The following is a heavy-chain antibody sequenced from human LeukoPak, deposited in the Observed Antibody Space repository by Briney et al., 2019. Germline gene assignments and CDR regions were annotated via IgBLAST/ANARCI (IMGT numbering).Heavy chain of an antibody. CDR1: GGSISSGDYY. V-gene: IGHV4-30-4*08. Sequence: SETLSLTCTVSGGSISSGDYYWSWIRQPPGKGLEWIGYIYYSGSTYYNPSLKSRVTISVDTSKNQFSLKLSSVTAADTAVYYCARGSDYYYDSSGYPTYHPSDYWGQGTLVTVSS. J-gene: IGHJ4*02. D-gene: IGHD3-22*01. CDR2: IYYSGST. CDR3: ARGSDYYYDSSGYPTYHPSDY.